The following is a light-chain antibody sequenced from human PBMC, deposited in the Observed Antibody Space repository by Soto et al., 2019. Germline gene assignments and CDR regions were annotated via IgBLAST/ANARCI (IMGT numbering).Light chain of an antibody. CDR3: QQSYNTRYT. J-gene: IGKJ2*01. Sequence: DIQMTQSPFSLSASVGDRVTITCRSSRSVSTYLHWYQQKPGKAPKLRIYSASILQSGVPSRFSGSGSGTDFTLAISGLQDEDFATYYCQQSYNTRYTFGKGTKLEMK. CDR1: RSVSTY. CDR2: SAS. V-gene: IGKV1-39*01.